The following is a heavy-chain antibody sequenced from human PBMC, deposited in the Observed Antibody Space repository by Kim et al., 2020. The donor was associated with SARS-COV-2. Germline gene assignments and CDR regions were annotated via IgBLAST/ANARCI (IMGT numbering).Heavy chain of an antibody. D-gene: IGHD6-19*01. CDR2: IYYSGST. J-gene: IGHJ4*02. CDR1: GGSISSYY. Sequence: SETLSLTCTVSGGSISSYYWSWIRQPPGKGLEWIGYIYYSGSTNYNPSLKSRVTISVDTSKNQFSLKLSSVTAADTAVYYCARLSQWLAWGFDYWGQGTLVTVSS. V-gene: IGHV4-59*08. CDR3: ARLSQWLAWGFDY.